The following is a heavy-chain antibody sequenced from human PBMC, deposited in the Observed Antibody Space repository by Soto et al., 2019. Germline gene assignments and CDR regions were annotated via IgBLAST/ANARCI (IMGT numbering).Heavy chain of an antibody. D-gene: IGHD5-18*01. CDR3: ARIPVDTYMTYWFDP. CDR2: IYYSGNT. J-gene: IGHJ5*01. Sequence: SESLSLTCTVSGYSVTSGDYYWSWIRQPPGKGLEWIGYIYYSGNTNYSPSLKSRVAISLDTSHNQFSLKLSSVTAADTAVYFCARIPVDTYMTYWFDPWGQGTLVTVSS. CDR1: GYSVTSGDYY. V-gene: IGHV4-61*08.